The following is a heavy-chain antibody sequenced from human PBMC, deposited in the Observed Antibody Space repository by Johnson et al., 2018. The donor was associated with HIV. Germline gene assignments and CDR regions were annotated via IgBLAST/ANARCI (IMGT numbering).Heavy chain of an antibody. CDR2: ISHDGSHK. V-gene: IGHV3-30*03. Sequence: QMLLVESGGGVVQPGRSLRLSCAASGFTFSSMHWDRQAPGKGLEWVAVISHDGSHKYYADSVKGRFSLSRDISKNMLYLQRNSLRAEDTAVYYCAREWGIAARRGGAFDIWGQGTMVTVSS. D-gene: IGHD6-6*01. CDR1: GFTFSS. CDR3: AREWGIAARRGGAFDI. J-gene: IGHJ3*02.